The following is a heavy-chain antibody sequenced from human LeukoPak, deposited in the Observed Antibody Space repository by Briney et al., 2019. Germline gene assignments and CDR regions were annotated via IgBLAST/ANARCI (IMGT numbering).Heavy chain of an antibody. CDR3: ARGRY. Sequence: SETLSLTCTVSGGSISSYYWSWIRQPPGKGLEWIGYIYYSGSTNYNPSLKRRVTISVDTSKNQFSLKLSSVTAADTAVYYCARGRYWGQGTLVTVSS. V-gene: IGHV4-59*12. CDR1: GGSISSYY. CDR2: IYYSGST. J-gene: IGHJ4*02.